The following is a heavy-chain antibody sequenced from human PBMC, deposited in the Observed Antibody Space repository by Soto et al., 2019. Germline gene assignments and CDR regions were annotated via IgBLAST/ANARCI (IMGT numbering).Heavy chain of an antibody. CDR1: GGSISSSSYY. Sequence: QLQLQESGPGLVKPSETLSLTCTVSGGSISSSSYYWGWIRQPPGKGLEWLGTMYYSGNTYYNPSLKSRVTISVDTSKNQFSLKRSSVTAADTAVYYCARHPVVTDNFDIWGQGTMVTVSS. CDR2: MYYSGNT. V-gene: IGHV4-39*01. CDR3: ARHPVVTDNFDI. J-gene: IGHJ3*02. D-gene: IGHD2-21*02.